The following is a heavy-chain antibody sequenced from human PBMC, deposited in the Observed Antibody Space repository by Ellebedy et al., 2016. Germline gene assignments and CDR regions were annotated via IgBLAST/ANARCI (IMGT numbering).Heavy chain of an antibody. D-gene: IGHD2-2*01. Sequence: SETLSLTCTVSGGSISSGDYYWSWIRQPPGKGLEWIGEINHSGSTNYNPSLKSRVTISVDTSKNQFSLKLSSVTAADTAVYYCARGSGYCSSTSCQNWFDPWGQGTLVTVSS. J-gene: IGHJ5*02. CDR1: GGSISSGDYY. CDR3: ARGSGYCSSTSCQNWFDP. CDR2: INHSGST. V-gene: IGHV4-39*07.